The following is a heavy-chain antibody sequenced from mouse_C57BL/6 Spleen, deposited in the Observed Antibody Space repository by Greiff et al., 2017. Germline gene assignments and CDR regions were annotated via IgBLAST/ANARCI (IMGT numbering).Heavy chain of an antibody. CDR1: GYTFTSYW. CDR2: IHPNSGST. J-gene: IGHJ3*01. Sequence: VQLQQPGAELVKPGASVKLSCKASGYTFTSYWMHWVKQRPGQGLEWIGMIHPNSGSTNYNEKFKGKATLTADTSSSTAYMQLSSLTSEDSAVYYCAEGCSGYPFAYWGQGTLVTVSA. CDR3: AEGCSGYPFAY. D-gene: IGHD3-2*02. V-gene: IGHV1-64*01.